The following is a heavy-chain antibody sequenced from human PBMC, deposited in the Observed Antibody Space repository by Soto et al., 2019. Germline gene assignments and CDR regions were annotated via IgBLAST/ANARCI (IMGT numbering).Heavy chain of an antibody. CDR2: MNPNSGNT. CDR3: ARLSAAGLYYYYYYYMDV. D-gene: IGHD6-13*01. V-gene: IGHV1-8*01. J-gene: IGHJ6*03. CDR1: GYTFTSYD. Sequence: ASVKVSCKASGYTFTSYDINWVRQATGQGLEWMGWMNPNSGNTGYAQKFQGRVTMTRNTSISTAYMELSSLRSEDMAVYYCARLSAAGLYYYYYYYMDVWGKGTTVTVSS.